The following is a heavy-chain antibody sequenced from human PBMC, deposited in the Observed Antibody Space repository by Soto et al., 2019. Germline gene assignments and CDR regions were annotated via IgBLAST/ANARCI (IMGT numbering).Heavy chain of an antibody. CDR2: ISYSGNT. CDR1: GGSSINFY. J-gene: IGHJ4*02. V-gene: IGHV4-59*01. Sequence: SETLSLTCTFSGGSSINFYWSWIRQPPGKGLEWIGYISYSGNTNYNPSLKSRVSISVDTSKNQLSLNLTSVTAADTAVYYCARAPMVLSRSYFDSWGQGTPVTVSS. CDR3: ARAPMVLSRSYFDS. D-gene: IGHD2-8*01.